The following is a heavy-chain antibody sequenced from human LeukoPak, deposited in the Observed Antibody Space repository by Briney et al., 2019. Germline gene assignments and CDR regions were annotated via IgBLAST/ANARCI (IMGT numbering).Heavy chain of an antibody. D-gene: IGHD2-21*02. CDR1: GYTFTGYY. CDR2: INPYSGDT. CDR3: ARTFGDCTYWYFDL. Sequence: ASVKVSCKASGYTFTGYYMHWVRQAPGHGLEWMGRINPYSGDTSYAQKFQGRVTMTRDTPINTAYMDLNRLRSDDTAVYYCARTFGDCTYWYFDLWGRGTQVTVSS. V-gene: IGHV1-2*06. J-gene: IGHJ2*01.